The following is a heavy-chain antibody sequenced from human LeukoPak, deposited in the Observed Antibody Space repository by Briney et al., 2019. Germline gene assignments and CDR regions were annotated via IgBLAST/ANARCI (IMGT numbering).Heavy chain of an antibody. CDR3: AKSPRRAAAGTAFDY. V-gene: IGHV3-7*03. CDR1: GFTFSSYW. CDR2: IKQDGSEK. D-gene: IGHD6-13*01. J-gene: IGHJ4*02. Sequence: GGSLRLSCAASGFTFSSYWMSWVRQAPGKGLEWVANIKQDGSEKYYVDSVKGRFTISRDNSKNTLYLQMNSLRAEDTAVYYCAKSPRRAAAGTAFDYWGQGTLVTVSS.